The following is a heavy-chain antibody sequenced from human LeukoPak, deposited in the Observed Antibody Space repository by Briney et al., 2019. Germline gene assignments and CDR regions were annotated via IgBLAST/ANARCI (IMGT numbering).Heavy chain of an antibody. Sequence: GRSLRLSCAASGFTFSSYGMHWVRQAPGKGLEWVAVISYDGSNKYYADSVKGRFTISRDNSKNTLYLQMNSLRAEDTAVYYCAKDPRYCSSTTSGCWGQGTLVTVSS. CDR2: ISYDGSNK. CDR3: AKDPRYCSSTTSGC. CDR1: GFTFSSYG. D-gene: IGHD2-2*01. V-gene: IGHV3-30*18. J-gene: IGHJ4*02.